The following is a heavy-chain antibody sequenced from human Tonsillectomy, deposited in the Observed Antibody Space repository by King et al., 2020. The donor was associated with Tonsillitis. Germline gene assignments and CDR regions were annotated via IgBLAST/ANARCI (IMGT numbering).Heavy chain of an antibody. Sequence: VQLVESGGGLVQPGGSLRLSCAASGFTFSSYAMSWVRQAPGKGLEWVSAISGSGGSTYYADSVKGRFTISRDNSKNTLYLQMNSLRDEDTAVYYCAKGLYAIFGVVIYFDYWGQGTLVTVSS. J-gene: IGHJ4*02. V-gene: IGHV3-23*04. CDR2: ISGSGGST. CDR3: AKGLYAIFGVVIYFDY. CDR1: GFTFSSYA. D-gene: IGHD3-3*01.